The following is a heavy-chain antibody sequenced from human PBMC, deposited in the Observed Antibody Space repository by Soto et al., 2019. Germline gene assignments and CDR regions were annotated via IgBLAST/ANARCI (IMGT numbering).Heavy chain of an antibody. D-gene: IGHD2-2*01. CDR2: IKSKTDGGTT. V-gene: IGHV3-15*01. Sequence: GGSLRLSCAASGFTFSNAWMSWVRQAPGKGLEWVGRIKSKTDGGTTDYAAPVKGRFTISRDDSKNTLYLQMNSLKTEDTAVYYCAKTKVGYCSSTSCYGSFSTWLDPWGQGTLVTFSS. CDR1: GFTFSNAW. J-gene: IGHJ5*02. CDR3: AKTKVGYCSSTSCYGSFSTWLDP.